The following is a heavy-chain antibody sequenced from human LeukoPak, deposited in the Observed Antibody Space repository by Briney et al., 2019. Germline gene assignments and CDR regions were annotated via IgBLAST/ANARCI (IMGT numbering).Heavy chain of an antibody. D-gene: IGHD2-8*01. V-gene: IGHV4-4*02. J-gene: IGHJ4*02. CDR3: SRENGAFSPFGY. CDR1: GFTFSNYV. CDR2: ISLTGLT. Sequence: GSLRLSCAASGFTFSNYVMSWVRQAPGKGLEWIGEISLTGLTHYNPSLESRVTVSLDKSKNQLSLNLTSVTAADTAVYYCSRENGAFSPFGYWGQGTLVTVLS.